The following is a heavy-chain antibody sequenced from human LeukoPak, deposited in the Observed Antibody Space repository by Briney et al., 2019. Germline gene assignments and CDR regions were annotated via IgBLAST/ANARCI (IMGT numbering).Heavy chain of an antibody. V-gene: IGHV3-30*04. CDR1: GFTFSSYA. CDR2: ISYDGSNK. J-gene: IGHJ4*02. CDR3: AKEPHILTGYYTDYFDY. D-gene: IGHD3-9*01. Sequence: GGSLRLSCAAPGFTFSSYAMHWVRQAPGKGLEWVAVISYDGSNKYYADSVKGRFSVSRDNSKNTLYLQMNSLRAEDTAVYFCAKEPHILTGYYTDYFDYWGQGTLVTVSS.